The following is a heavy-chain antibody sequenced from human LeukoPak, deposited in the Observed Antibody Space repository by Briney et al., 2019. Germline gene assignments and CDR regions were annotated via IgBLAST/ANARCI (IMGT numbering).Heavy chain of an antibody. V-gene: IGHV3-74*01. CDR2: INNDGEST. Sequence: PGGSLRLSCAASGFTPSNYWMHWVRQGPGEGLVWVSRINNDGESTNYADSVKGRFTTSRDNAKNTLFLQMNSLRAEDTAVYYCSKSRAGSSGFYFDYWGQGTLVTVSS. CDR1: GFTPSNYW. CDR3: SKSRAGSSGFYFDY. J-gene: IGHJ4*02. D-gene: IGHD3-22*01.